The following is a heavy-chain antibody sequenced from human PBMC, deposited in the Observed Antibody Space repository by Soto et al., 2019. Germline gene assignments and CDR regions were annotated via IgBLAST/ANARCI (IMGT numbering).Heavy chain of an antibody. V-gene: IGHV1-69*08. Sequence: QVQLVQSGAEVKKPGSSVKVSCKASGDILSRYTISWVRQAPGQGLEWMGRIIPLLDIANYAQKFQGRVTIIADKSTNTAYMELSSVRYEDTAVYFCAREDYGGNFYYFDYWGQGTLVTVSS. J-gene: IGHJ4*02. CDR3: AREDYGGNFYYFDY. D-gene: IGHD4-17*01. CDR1: GDILSRYT. CDR2: IIPLLDIA.